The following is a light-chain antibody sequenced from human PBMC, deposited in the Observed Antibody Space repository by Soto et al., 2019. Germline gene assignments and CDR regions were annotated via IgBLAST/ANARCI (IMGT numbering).Light chain of an antibody. Sequence: QSALTQPASVSGSAGQSITISCTGTSSDVGGHNYVSRFQQSPGKAPKVVIYEVTNRPSGVSNRFSGSKSGNTASLTISGLQAEDEADYYCSSYTSSNTLIFGGGTKLTVL. CDR3: SSYTSSNTLI. V-gene: IGLV2-14*01. J-gene: IGLJ2*01. CDR1: SSDVGGHNY. CDR2: EVT.